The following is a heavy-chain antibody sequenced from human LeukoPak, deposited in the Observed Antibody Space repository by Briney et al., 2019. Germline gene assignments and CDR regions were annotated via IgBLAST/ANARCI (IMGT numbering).Heavy chain of an antibody. CDR2: LYAGGTA. CDR3: ARITKTCTNGVCFTAFFDS. CDR1: GFLVNTNY. J-gene: IGHJ4*02. V-gene: IGHV3-53*01. Sequence: GGSLRLSCAASGFLVNTNYMSWVRQAPGKGLEWVSVLYAGGTADYADSVKGRFTISRDNSKSTVYLQMDSLRAEDTAIYYCARITKTCTNGVCFTAFFDSWGQGTLVTVSS. D-gene: IGHD2-8*01.